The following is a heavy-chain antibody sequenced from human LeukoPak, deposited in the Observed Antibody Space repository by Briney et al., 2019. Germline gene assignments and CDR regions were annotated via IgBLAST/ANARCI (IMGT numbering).Heavy chain of an antibody. CDR1: GGSISSGSYY. CDR3: AGVGIAAAEGLDY. CDR2: IYTSGST. D-gene: IGHD6-13*01. V-gene: IGHV4-61*02. Sequence: SQTLSLTCTVSGGSISSGSYYWSWIRQPAGKGLEWIGRIYTSGSTYYNPSLKSRVTISVDTSKNQFSLKLSSVTAADTAVYYCAGVGIAAAEGLDYWGQGTLVTVSS. J-gene: IGHJ4*02.